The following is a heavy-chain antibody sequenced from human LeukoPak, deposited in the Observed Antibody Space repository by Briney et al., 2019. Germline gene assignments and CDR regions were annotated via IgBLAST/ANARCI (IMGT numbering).Heavy chain of an antibody. CDR1: GYRFTSYW. J-gene: IGHJ6*02. CDR3: ARSAPGSVYYYYYGMDV. V-gene: IGHV5-51*01. D-gene: IGHD6-25*01. Sequence: GESLQISFKGSGYRFTSYWIGWVRQMPGKGLEWMGIIYPGDSDTRYSPSFQGQVTISADKSISTAYLQWSSLKASDTAMYYCARSAPGSVYYYYYGMDVWGQGTTVTVSS. CDR2: IYPGDSDT.